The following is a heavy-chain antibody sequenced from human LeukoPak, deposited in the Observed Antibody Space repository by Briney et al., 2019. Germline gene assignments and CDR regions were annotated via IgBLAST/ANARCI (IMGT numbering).Heavy chain of an antibody. CDR1: GGSISVYS. CDR2: IFDSGST. V-gene: IGHV4-59*01. J-gene: IGHJ4*02. Sequence: PSETLSLTCTVSGGSISVYSWSWIRQPPGKGLEWIGFIFDSGSTNYNPSLKSRVAISVDTSKNQFSLNLNSVTAADTAVYYCARPLYGIFDFWGQGTLVTVSS. D-gene: IGHD4-17*01. CDR3: ARPLYGIFDF.